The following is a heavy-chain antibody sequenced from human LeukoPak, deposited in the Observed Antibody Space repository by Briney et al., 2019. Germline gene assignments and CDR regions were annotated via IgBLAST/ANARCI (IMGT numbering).Heavy chain of an antibody. V-gene: IGHV1-46*01. J-gene: IGHJ4*02. CDR1: GYTFTSYY. CDR3: ARALRPHYYDSSGYYYERFDY. CDR2: INPSGGST. D-gene: IGHD3-22*01. Sequence: ASVKVSCKASGYTFTSYYMHWVRQAPGQGLEWMGIINPSGGSTSYAQKFQGRGTMTRDTSTSTVYMELSSLRSEDTAVYYCARALRPHYYDSSGYYYERFDYWGQGTLVTVSS.